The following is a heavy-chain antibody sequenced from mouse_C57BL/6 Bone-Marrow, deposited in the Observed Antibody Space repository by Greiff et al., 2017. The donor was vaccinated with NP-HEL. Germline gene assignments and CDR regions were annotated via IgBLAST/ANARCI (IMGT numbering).Heavy chain of an antibody. Sequence: QVQLKQPGAELVKPGASVKVSCKASGYTFTSYWMHWVKQRPGQGLEWIGRIHPSDSDTNYNQKFKGKATLTVDKSSSTAYMQLSSLTSEDSAVYYCAIPYYYGSSYGFAWFAYWGQGTLVTVSA. V-gene: IGHV1-74*01. CDR3: AIPYYYGSSYGFAWFAY. J-gene: IGHJ3*01. CDR1: GYTFTSYW. CDR2: IHPSDSDT. D-gene: IGHD1-1*01.